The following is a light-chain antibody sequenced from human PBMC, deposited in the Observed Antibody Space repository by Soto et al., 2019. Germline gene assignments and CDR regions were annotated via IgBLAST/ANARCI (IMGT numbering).Light chain of an antibody. Sequence: DIVMTQSPDSLTVSMGERAAINFKSSQSVLYSSNNNNYLAWYQQKPGQPPKLLFYWASTRESGVPDRFSGSGSGTDFTLTINSLQAEDVAVYYCQQYYTTPLTFGGGTNVDIK. CDR3: QQYYTTPLT. CDR2: WAS. CDR1: QSVLYSSNNNNY. V-gene: IGKV4-1*01. J-gene: IGKJ4*01.